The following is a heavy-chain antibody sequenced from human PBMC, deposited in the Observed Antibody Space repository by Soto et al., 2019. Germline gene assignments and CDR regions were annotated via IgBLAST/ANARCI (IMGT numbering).Heavy chain of an antibody. CDR3: AIPQGSSYYYYYMDV. D-gene: IGHD2-15*01. Sequence: GASVKVSCKASGGTFSSYTISWVRQAPGQGLEWMGRIIPILGIANYAQKFQGRVTITADKSTSTAYMELSSLRSEDTAVYYCAIPQGSSYYYYYMDVWGKGTTVTVSS. CDR2: IIPILGIA. J-gene: IGHJ6*03. V-gene: IGHV1-69*02. CDR1: GGTFSSYT.